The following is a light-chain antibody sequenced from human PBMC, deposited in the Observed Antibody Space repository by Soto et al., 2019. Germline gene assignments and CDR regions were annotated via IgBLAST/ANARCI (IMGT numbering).Light chain of an antibody. Sequence: DVVMTQTPLSLSVAPGQPASISCKSSQSLLHITGETFLFWYLQKPGQSPQLLIYEVSTRVSGVPDRFSGSGSATDFTLEISRVETDDVGIYYCKQSTRLPPTFGQGTRLGIE. CDR1: QSLLHITGETF. CDR3: KQSTRLPPT. J-gene: IGKJ5*01. V-gene: IGKV2D-29*02. CDR2: EVS.